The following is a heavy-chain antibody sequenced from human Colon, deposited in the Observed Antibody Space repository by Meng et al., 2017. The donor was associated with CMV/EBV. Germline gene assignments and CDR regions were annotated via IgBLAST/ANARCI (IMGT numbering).Heavy chain of an antibody. CDR1: GFTFTTFW. V-gene: IGHV3-20*04. CDR3: AKDPPDY. J-gene: IGHJ4*02. Sequence: GGSLRLSCAASGFTFTTFWMTWVRQASGKGLEWVSGINLDGAITGYADSVKGRFTISRDNAKKSLYLQLNNLRAEDTALYYCAKDPPDYWGQGTLVTVSS. CDR2: INLDGAIT.